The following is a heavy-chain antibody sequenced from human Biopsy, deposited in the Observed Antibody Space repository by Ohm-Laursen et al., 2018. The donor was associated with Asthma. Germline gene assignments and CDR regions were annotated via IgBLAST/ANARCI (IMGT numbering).Heavy chain of an antibody. D-gene: IGHD3-9*01. CDR1: GFTFSRYV. J-gene: IGHJ6*02. Sequence: SLRPSCAASGFTFSRYVMHWVRQAPGKGLEWVAVISNDGKSEYYGDSVKGRFTISRDKSKSTLYLQLSSLRAEDTAVYFCAREPIKATYFYGMDVWGQGTTVTVSS. CDR3: AREPIKATYFYGMDV. CDR2: ISNDGKSE. V-gene: IGHV3-30*04.